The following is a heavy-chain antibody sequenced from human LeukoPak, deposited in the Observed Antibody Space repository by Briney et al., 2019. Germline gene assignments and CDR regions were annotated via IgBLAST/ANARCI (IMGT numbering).Heavy chain of an antibody. Sequence: GGSLRLSCAASGFTFSSYDMHWVRQATGKGLEWVSAIGTAGDTYYPGSVKGRFTISRDNSKNTLYLQMNSLRAEDTAVYYCAKDSSGWKDFDYWGQGTLVTVSS. CDR2: IGTAGDT. V-gene: IGHV3-13*01. D-gene: IGHD6-19*01. J-gene: IGHJ4*02. CDR3: AKDSSGWKDFDY. CDR1: GFTFSSYD.